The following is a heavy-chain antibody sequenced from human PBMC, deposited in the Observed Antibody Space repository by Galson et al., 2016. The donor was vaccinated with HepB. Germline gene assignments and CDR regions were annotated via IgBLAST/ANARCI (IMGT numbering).Heavy chain of an antibody. Sequence: SLRLSCAASGFTFSNYAMRWVRQAPGQGLEWVAGISGSATVTDYADSVRGRFTISRDNSKNTVYLQLNSLRAEDTAIFYCARAYCDGGRCGHSFDNWGQGTMVSVSS. CDR1: GFTFSNYA. D-gene: IGHD2-15*01. CDR3: ARAYCDGGRCGHSFDN. CDR2: ISGSATVT. J-gene: IGHJ3*02. V-gene: IGHV3-23*01.